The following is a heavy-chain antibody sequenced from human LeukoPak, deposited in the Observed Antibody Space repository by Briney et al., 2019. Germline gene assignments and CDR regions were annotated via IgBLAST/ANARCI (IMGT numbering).Heavy chain of an antibody. V-gene: IGHV3-30-3*01. CDR1: GFTFSSYW. Sequence: GGSLRLSCAASGFTFSSYWMSWVRQAPGKGLEWVAVISYDGSNKYYADSVKGRFTISRDNSKNTLYLQMNSLRAEDTAVYYCAAGPGIAADYWGQGTLVTVSS. J-gene: IGHJ4*02. CDR3: AAGPGIAADY. D-gene: IGHD6-13*01. CDR2: ISYDGSNK.